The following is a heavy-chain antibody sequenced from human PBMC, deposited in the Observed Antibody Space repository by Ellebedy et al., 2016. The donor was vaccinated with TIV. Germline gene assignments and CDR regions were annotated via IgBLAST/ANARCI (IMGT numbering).Heavy chain of an antibody. CDR1: GFTFSNYN. D-gene: IGHD2-15*01. CDR2: IRSTGSDK. J-gene: IGHJ4*02. Sequence: GESLKISCVASGFTFSNYNMNWVRQSPGKGLEWVSSIRSTGSDKYYAESVKGRFTISRDNAQNTLFLQMNSLRVEETAVYYCARGWSTPDSWGQGTLVIVSS. CDR3: ARGWSTPDS. V-gene: IGHV3-21*06.